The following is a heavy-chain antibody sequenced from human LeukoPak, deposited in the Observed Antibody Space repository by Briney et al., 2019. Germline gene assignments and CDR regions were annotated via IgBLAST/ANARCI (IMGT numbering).Heavy chain of an antibody. J-gene: IGHJ5*02. CDR1: GFTFSNAW. Sequence: GGSLRLSCAASGFTFSNAWMSWVRQAPGKGLEWVGRIKSKTDGGTTDYAAPVKGRFTISRDDSKNTLYLQMNSLKTEDTAVYYCARDTGMFWFDPWGQGTLVTVSS. CDR3: ARDTGMFWFDP. V-gene: IGHV3-15*01. CDR2: IKSKTDGGTT. D-gene: IGHD3-10*02.